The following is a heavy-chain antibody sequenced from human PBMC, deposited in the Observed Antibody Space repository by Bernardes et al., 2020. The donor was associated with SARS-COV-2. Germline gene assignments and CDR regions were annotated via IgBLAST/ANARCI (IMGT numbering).Heavy chain of an antibody. CDR3: ARRDVFDV. Sequence: SETLSLTCAVYGGSFSGDYWSWIRQPPGKGLEWIGEINHSGRTNYNVSLKSRVFISTDTSKNQFSLKLTSVTAADTAVYYCARRDVFDVWGRGTMVTVSS. J-gene: IGHJ3*01. CDR2: INHSGRT. CDR1: GGSFSGDY. V-gene: IGHV4-34*01.